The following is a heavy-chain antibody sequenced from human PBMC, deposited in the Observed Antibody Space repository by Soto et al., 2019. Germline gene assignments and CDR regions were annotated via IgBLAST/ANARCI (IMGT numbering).Heavy chain of an antibody. V-gene: IGHV1-69*01. CDR2: IIPIFGTA. CDR1: GGTFSSYA. Sequence: QVQLVQSGAEVKKPGSSVKVSCKASGGTFSSYAISWVRQAPGQGLEWVGGIIPIFGTANYAQKFQGRVTITADESTSTAYMELSSLRSEDTAVYYCARDANHYYDSSGRFDYWGQGTLVTVSS. D-gene: IGHD3-22*01. J-gene: IGHJ4*02. CDR3: ARDANHYYDSSGRFDY.